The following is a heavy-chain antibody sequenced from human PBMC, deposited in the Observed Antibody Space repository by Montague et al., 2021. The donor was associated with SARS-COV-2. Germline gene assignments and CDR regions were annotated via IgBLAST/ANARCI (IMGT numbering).Heavy chain of an antibody. Sequence: SLRLSCAASGFDFFNFDVAWVRQAPGRGLEWISDISSSGATILYADSLKGRFTISRDNIQKSPYLQMNSLRAEDTAVYYCATNKYCTLHDCLHGRHYFDHWGQGTLVTVSS. CDR1: GFDFFNFD. CDR3: ATNKYCTLHDCLHGRHYFDH. V-gene: IGHV3-48*03. CDR2: ISSSGATI. J-gene: IGHJ4*02. D-gene: IGHD2-8*01.